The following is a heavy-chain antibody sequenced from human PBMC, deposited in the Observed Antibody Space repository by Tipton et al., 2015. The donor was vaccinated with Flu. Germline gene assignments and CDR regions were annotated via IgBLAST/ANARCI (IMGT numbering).Heavy chain of an antibody. CDR3: ARLRENF. V-gene: IGHV3-7*01. D-gene: IGHD4/OR15-4a*01. J-gene: IGHJ4*02. CDR2: INQDGSEK. Sequence: SLRLSCAASGFTFDDYAMHWVRQAPGKGPEWVANINQDGSEKYYMDSVEGRFTISRDNAKNSLYLQMNSLRAEDTAVYYCARLRENFWGQGTLVTVSS. CDR1: GFTFDDYA.